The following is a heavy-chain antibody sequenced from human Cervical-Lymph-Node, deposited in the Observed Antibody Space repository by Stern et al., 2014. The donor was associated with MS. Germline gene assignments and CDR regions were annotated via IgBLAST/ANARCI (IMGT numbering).Heavy chain of an antibody. CDR3: ARVHPITIFGVVIRGGWFDP. J-gene: IGHJ5*02. D-gene: IGHD3-3*01. CDR2: IYYSGST. CDR1: GGSISSGGYY. V-gene: IGHV4-31*01. Sequence: VQLEESGPGLVKPSQTLSLTCTVSGGSISSGGYYWSWIRQHPGKGLEWIGYIYYSGSTYYNPSLKSLVTISVDTSKNQFSLKLSSVTAADTAVYYCARVHPITIFGVVIRGGWFDPWGQGTLVTVSS.